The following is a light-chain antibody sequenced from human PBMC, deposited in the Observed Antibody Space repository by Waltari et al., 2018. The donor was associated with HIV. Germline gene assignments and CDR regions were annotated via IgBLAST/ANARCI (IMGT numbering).Light chain of an antibody. V-gene: IGLV3-10*01. Sequence: SYELPQPPSLSVSPGQTARITSSGVLSYNYPFWYQQKSGQAPVVVIYEAYKRPSGIPERFSGSRSGAMAILTISGAQVEDEGDYYCYSTDSSGRGVFGGGTKLTVL. CDR3: YSTDSSGRGV. CDR2: EAY. J-gene: IGLJ3*02. CDR1: LSYNY.